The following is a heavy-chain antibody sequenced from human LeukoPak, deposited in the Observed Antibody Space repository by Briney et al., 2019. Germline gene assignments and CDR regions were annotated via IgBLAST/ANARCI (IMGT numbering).Heavy chain of an antibody. Sequence: GGSLRLSCAASGFTFSSYATHWVRQAPGKGLEWVAVISYDGSNKYYADSVKGRFTISRDNSKNTLYLQMNSLRAEDTAVYYCATDDKYAPSSWGQGTLVTVSS. V-gene: IGHV3-30*04. CDR2: ISYDGSNK. CDR1: GFTFSSYA. J-gene: IGHJ5*02. CDR3: ATDDKYAPSS. D-gene: IGHD2-2*01.